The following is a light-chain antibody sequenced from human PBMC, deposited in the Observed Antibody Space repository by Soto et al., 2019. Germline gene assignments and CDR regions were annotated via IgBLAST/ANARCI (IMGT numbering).Light chain of an antibody. Sequence: EIVMTQSPATLSVSPGERATLSCRASQSVSSNLAWYQQKPGQAPRLLISYASTRATGIPARFSGSGSGTEFTLTISSLQSEDFALYYCQQYNHWSSISFGGGTKVEVK. CDR2: YAS. CDR3: QQYNHWSSIS. V-gene: IGKV3-15*01. CDR1: QSVSSN. J-gene: IGKJ4*01.